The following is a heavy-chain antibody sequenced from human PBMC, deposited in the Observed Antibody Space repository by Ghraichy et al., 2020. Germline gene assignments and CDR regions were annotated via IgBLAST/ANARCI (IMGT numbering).Heavy chain of an antibody. CDR1: GGSISSGGYS. CDR2: IYHSGST. V-gene: IGHV4-30-2*01. J-gene: IGHJ4*02. D-gene: IGHD2-2*01. Sequence: SETLSLTCAVSGGSISSGGYSWSWIRQPPGKGLEWIGYIYHSGSTYYNPSLKSRVTISVDRSKNQFSLKLSSVTAADTAVYYCARVRCSSTSFYIIDYWGQGTLVTVSS. CDR3: ARVRCSSTSFYIIDY.